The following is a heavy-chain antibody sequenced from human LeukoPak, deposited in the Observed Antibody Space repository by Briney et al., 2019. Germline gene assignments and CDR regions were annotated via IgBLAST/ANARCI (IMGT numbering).Heavy chain of an antibody. J-gene: IGHJ4*02. D-gene: IGHD3-10*01. V-gene: IGHV4-59*08. CDR1: GGSISGYY. CDR3: ARHNPAGVSSFDY. Sequence: SETLSLTCTVSGGSISGYYRSWIRQPPGEGLEWIGYIYYSGSTNYNPSLRSRVTISVDASKNQFSLKPRSVTAADTAVYYCARHNPAGVSSFDYWGQGTLVTVSS. CDR2: IYYSGST.